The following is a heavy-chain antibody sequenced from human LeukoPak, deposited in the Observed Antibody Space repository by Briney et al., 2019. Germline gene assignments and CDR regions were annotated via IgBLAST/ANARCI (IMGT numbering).Heavy chain of an antibody. J-gene: IGHJ5*02. V-gene: IGHV4-59*01. CDR2: IYYSGST. CDR3: ARDSSTSDIPWGNWFDP. CDR1: GGSISSYY. D-gene: IGHD2-2*01. Sequence: PSETLSLTCTVSGGSISSYYWSWIRQPPGKGLEWIGYIYYSGSTNYNPSLKSRVTISVDTSKNQFSLKLRSVTAADTAVYYCARDSSTSDIPWGNWFDPWGQGTLVTVSS.